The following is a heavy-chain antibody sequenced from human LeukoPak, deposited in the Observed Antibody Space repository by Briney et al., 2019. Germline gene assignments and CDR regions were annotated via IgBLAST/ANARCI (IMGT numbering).Heavy chain of an antibody. D-gene: IGHD6-13*01. Sequence: GGSLRLSCVVSEFIFSDYYMSWIRQAPGKGLEWVSVIYSGGSTYYADSVKGRFTISRDNSKNTLYLQMNSLRAEDTAVYYCARGRLAAANDYWGQGTLVTVSS. J-gene: IGHJ4*02. CDR1: EFIFSDYY. V-gene: IGHV3-66*01. CDR2: IYSGGST. CDR3: ARGRLAAANDY.